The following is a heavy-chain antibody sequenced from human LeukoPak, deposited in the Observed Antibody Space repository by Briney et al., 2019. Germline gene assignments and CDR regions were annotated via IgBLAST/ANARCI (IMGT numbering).Heavy chain of an antibody. CDR2: ISSSSTYI. D-gene: IGHD6-6*01. CDR1: GFTFSSYS. J-gene: IGHJ4*01. V-gene: IGHV3-21*01. CDR3: ARYSSSKRFGGGFDY. Sequence: KPGGSLRLSCAASGFTFSSYSMNWVRQAPGKGLEWVSSISSSSTYIYYADSVKGRFTISRDNAKNSLYLQINSLRAEDTAVYYCARYSSSKRFGGGFDYWGPGTLGTVSS.